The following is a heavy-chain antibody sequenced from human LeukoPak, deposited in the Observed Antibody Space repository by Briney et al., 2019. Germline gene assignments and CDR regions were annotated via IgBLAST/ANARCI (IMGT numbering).Heavy chain of an antibody. J-gene: IGHJ3*02. CDR1: GGSISSYY. Sequence: SETLSLTCTVSGGSISSYYWSWIRQPPGKGLEWIGSIYYSGSTYYNPSLKSRVTISVDASKNQFSLKLSSVTAADTAVYYCARRLLDIVVVPAGDAFDIWGQGTMVTVSS. CDR2: IYYSGST. V-gene: IGHV4-39*01. CDR3: ARRLLDIVVVPAGDAFDI. D-gene: IGHD2-2*01.